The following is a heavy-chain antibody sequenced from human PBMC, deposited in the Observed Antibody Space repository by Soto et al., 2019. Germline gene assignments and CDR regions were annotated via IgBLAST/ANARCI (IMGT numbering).Heavy chain of an antibody. CDR2: SSSHGGRT. CDR1: GFTFRNFA. Sequence: GGSLRLSCAASGFTFRNFAMYWVRQAPGKGLEYVSGSSSHGGRTFYADSVKGRFTISRDDSKNTLYLQLSSLRPEDTAVYYCVKVSWILEWQVFDSWGQGTLVTVSS. V-gene: IGHV3-64D*08. CDR3: VKVSWILEWQVFDS. D-gene: IGHD3-3*01. J-gene: IGHJ4*02.